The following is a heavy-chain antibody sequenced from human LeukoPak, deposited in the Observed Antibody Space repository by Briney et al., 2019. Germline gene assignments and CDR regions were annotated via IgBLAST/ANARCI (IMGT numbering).Heavy chain of an antibody. CDR3: AKGQHIVVVTATSDAFDI. J-gene: IGHJ3*02. CDR2: ISGSGGSI. V-gene: IGHV3-23*01. Sequence: GGSLRLSCAASGFTFSSYEMNWVRQAPGKGLEWVSAISGSGGSIYYADSVKGRFTISRDNSKNTLYLQMNSLRAEDTAVYYCAKGQHIVVVTATSDAFDIWGQGTMVTVSS. D-gene: IGHD2-21*02. CDR1: GFTFSSYE.